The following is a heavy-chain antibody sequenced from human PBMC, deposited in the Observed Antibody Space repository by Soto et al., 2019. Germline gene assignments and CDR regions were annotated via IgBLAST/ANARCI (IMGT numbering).Heavy chain of an antibody. CDR3: ARSPTFWSGPSPHYYYYYGMDV. CDR1: GGTFSSYA. D-gene: IGHD3-3*01. V-gene: IGHV1-69*13. CDR2: IIPIFGTA. J-gene: IGHJ6*02. Sequence: GASVKVSCKASGGTFSSYAIGWVRQAPGQGLEWMGGIIPIFGTANYAQKFQGRVTITADESTSTAYMELSSLRSEDRAVYYCARSPTFWSGPSPHYYYYYGMDVWGQGTTVTVSS.